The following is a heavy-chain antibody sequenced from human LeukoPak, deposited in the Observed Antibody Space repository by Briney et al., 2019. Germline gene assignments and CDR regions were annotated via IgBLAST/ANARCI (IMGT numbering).Heavy chain of an antibody. V-gene: IGHV3-21*01. J-gene: IGHJ6*02. Sequence: PGGSLRLSCAASGFTFSSFGMNWVRQAPGKGLEWVSSISSGTTYIYYADSVEGRFTISRDNAKNSLYLQMNSLRAEDTAVYYCARQSNYYGMDVWGQGTTVTVSS. CDR1: GFTFSSFG. CDR2: ISSGTTYI. CDR3: ARQSNYYGMDV.